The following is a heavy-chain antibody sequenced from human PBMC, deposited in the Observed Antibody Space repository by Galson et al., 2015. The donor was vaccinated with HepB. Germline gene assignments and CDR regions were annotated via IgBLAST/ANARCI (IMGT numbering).Heavy chain of an antibody. Sequence: SLRLSCAASGFSFNTYSMHWVRQAPGKGLEWVAAMTSAGDKQYYTDSVRGRFTISRDNSNNMMYLQMNSLRPEDTSVYYCARDAMGRGSGSYSAFDYWGQGTLVAVSS. V-gene: IGHV3-30*04. J-gene: IGHJ4*02. D-gene: IGHD1-26*01. CDR3: ARDAMGRGSGSYSAFDY. CDR1: GFSFNTYS. CDR2: MTSAGDKQ.